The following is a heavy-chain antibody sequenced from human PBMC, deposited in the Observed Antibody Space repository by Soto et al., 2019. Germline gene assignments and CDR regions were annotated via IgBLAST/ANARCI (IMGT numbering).Heavy chain of an antibody. Sequence: GGSLRLSCAASGFTFSSYAMSWVRQAPGKGLEWVSAISGSGGSTYYADSVKGRFTISRDNSKNTLYLQMNSLRAEDTAVYYCAKSLPLGYCSGGSCYYFEYWGQGTLVTVSS. CDR1: GFTFSSYA. J-gene: IGHJ4*02. CDR2: ISGSGGST. V-gene: IGHV3-23*01. CDR3: AKSLPLGYCSGGSCYYFEY. D-gene: IGHD2-15*01.